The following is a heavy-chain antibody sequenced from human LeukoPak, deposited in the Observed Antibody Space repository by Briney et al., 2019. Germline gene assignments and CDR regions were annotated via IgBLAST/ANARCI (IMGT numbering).Heavy chain of an antibody. V-gene: IGHV5-51*01. CDR3: ARPHDYAEYSGAFDI. CDR2: IYPGDSDT. J-gene: IGHJ3*02. CDR1: GYSFTSYW. Sequence: GESLKISCKGSGYSFTSYWIGWVRQMPGKGLEWMGIIYPGDSDTRYSPSFQGQVTISADKSISTAYLQWSSLKASDTAMYYCARPHDYAEYSGAFDIWGQGTMVTVSS. D-gene: IGHD4-17*01.